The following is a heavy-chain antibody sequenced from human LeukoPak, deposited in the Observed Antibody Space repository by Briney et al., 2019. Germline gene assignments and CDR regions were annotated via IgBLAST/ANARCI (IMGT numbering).Heavy chain of an antibody. V-gene: IGHV1-24*01. Sequence: ASVKVSCKVSGYTLTELSMHWVRQAPGKGLEWMGGFDPEDGETIYAQKFQGRVTMTEGTSTDTAYMELSSLRSEDTAVYYCATTSADIVATNPSPYNWFDPWGQGTLVTVSS. CDR1: GYTLTELS. CDR2: FDPEDGET. CDR3: ATTSADIVATNPSPYNWFDP. J-gene: IGHJ5*02. D-gene: IGHD5-12*01.